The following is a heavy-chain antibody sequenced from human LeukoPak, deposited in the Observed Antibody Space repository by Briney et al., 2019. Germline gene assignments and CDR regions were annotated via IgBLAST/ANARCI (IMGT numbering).Heavy chain of an antibody. J-gene: IGHJ4*02. D-gene: IGHD6-19*01. Sequence: GGSLRLSCAASGFTFSSYSMNWVRQAPGKGLEWVSSISSSSSYIYYADSVKGRFTISRDNAKNSLYLQMNSLRAEDTAVYYCARPATNSSGWYGRDFDYWGQGTLVTVSS. V-gene: IGHV3-21*01. CDR2: ISSSSSYI. CDR1: GFTFSSYS. CDR3: ARPATNSSGWYGRDFDY.